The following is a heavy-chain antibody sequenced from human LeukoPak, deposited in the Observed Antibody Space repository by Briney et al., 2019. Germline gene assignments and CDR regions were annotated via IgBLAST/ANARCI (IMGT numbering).Heavy chain of an antibody. V-gene: IGHV3-74*01. D-gene: IGHD6-13*01. CDR3: ARSGGVAGIMDV. CDR1: RFTFSSCW. Sequence: GGSLRLSCAASRFTFSSCWMHWVRQPPGKGLVWVSRINSDGSSTTYADSVKGRFTISRDNAKNTLYLQMNSLRAEDTAVYYCARSGGVAGIMDVWGKGTTVTVSS. CDR2: INSDGSST. J-gene: IGHJ6*04.